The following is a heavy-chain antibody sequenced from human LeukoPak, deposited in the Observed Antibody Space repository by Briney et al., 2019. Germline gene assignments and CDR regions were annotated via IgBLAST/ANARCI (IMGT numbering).Heavy chain of an antibody. D-gene: IGHD1-7*01. CDR3: AGESGTGTAGYMDV. CDR2: ISSRSSYI. J-gene: IGHJ6*03. Sequence: GGSLRLSCAASGFTFGSYTMNWVRQAPGKGLEWVSSISSRSSYIQYADSVKGRFTISRDNAKNSLYLQMNSLSAEDTAVYYCAGESGTGTAGYMDVWRKRTTVTVSS. CDR1: GFTFGSYT. V-gene: IGHV3-21*01.